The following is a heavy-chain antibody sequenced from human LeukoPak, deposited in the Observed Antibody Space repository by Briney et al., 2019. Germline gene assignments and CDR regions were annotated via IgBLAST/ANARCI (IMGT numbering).Heavy chain of an antibody. CDR2: INHSGST. CDR3: AKNTWELLQ. Sequence: PSETLSLTCAVYGGSFSGYYWSWIRQPPGKGLEWIGEINHSGSTNYNPSLKSRVTISVDTSKNQISLKLSSVTAADTAVYYCAKNTWELLQWGQGTLVTVSS. D-gene: IGHD1-26*01. V-gene: IGHV4-34*01. CDR1: GGSFSGYY. J-gene: IGHJ4*02.